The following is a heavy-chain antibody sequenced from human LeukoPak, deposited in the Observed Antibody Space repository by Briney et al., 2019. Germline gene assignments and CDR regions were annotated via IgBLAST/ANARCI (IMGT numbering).Heavy chain of an antibody. CDR3: AGGIREWPVVPAAFDY. CDR1: GGSISSGDYY. D-gene: IGHD2-2*01. J-gene: IGHJ4*02. V-gene: IGHV4-30-4*01. Sequence: SETLSLTCTVSGGSISSGDYYWSWIRQPPGKGLEWIGYIYYSGSTYYNPSLKSRVTISVDTSKNQFSLKLSSVTAADTAVYYCAGGIREWPVVPAAFDYWGQGTLVTVSS. CDR2: IYYSGST.